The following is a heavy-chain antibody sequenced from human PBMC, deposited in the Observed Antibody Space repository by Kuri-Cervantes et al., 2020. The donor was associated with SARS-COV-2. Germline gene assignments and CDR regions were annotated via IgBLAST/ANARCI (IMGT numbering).Heavy chain of an antibody. D-gene: IGHD6-13*01. V-gene: IGHV4-38-2*01. J-gene: IGHJ6*03. CDR3: ARVLEGIVAAGSHYYYYMDV. CDR1: GYSISSGYY. Sequence: GSLRLSCAVSGYSISSGYYWGWIRQPPGKGLEWIAIIYHSGSTYYNPSLKSRVTISLDTSKNQFSLKLSSVTAADTAVYYCARVLEGIVAAGSHYYYYMDVWGKGTTVTVSS. CDR2: IYHSGST.